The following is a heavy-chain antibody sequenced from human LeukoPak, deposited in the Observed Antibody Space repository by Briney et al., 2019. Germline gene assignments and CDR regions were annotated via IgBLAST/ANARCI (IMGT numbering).Heavy chain of an antibody. V-gene: IGHV3-21*01. J-gene: IGHJ4*02. CDR3: ARRRYGDYPFDY. CDR1: GFTFSSYE. Sequence: GGSLRRSCAASGFTFSSYERNWVRQAPGKGLEWISSISSSSSYIYYADSVKGRFTISRDNAKNSLYLQMNSLRAEDTAVYYCARRRYGDYPFDYWGQGTLVTVSS. D-gene: IGHD4-17*01. CDR2: ISSSSSYI.